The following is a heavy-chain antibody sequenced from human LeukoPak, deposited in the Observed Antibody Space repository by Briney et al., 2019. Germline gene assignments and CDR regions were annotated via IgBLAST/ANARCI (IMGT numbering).Heavy chain of an antibody. CDR1: GFTFSSYS. D-gene: IGHD2-2*01. CDR3: ARELGYCSSTSCYYYFDY. J-gene: IGHJ4*02. CDR2: ISSSSSYI. V-gene: IGHV3-21*01. Sequence: PGGSLRLSCAASGFTFSSYSMNWVRQAPGKGLEWVSSISSSSSYIYYADSVKGRFPISRDNAKNSLYLQMNSLRAEDTAVYYCARELGYCSSTSCYYYFDYWGQGTLVTVSS.